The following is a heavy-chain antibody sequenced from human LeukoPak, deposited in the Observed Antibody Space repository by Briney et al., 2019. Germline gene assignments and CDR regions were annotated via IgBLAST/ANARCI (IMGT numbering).Heavy chain of an antibody. Sequence: TLSLTCTVSGGSISSGGYYWSWIRQHPGKGLEWIGYIYYSGSTYYNPSLKSRVTISVDTSKNQFSLKLSSVTAADTAVYYCARTYCSGGSCHFDYWGQGALVAVSS. CDR3: ARTYCSGGSCHFDY. J-gene: IGHJ4*02. CDR1: GGSISSGGYY. CDR2: IYYSGST. D-gene: IGHD2-15*01. V-gene: IGHV4-31*03.